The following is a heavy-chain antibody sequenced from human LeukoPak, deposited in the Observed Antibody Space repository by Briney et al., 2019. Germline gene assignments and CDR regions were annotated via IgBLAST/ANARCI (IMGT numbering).Heavy chain of an antibody. CDR2: IRYDGSDK. V-gene: IGHV3-30*02. Sequence: PGGSLRLSCAASGFTFSSYGMDWVRQAPGKGLEWVTFIRYDGSDKYYADSVKDRFTISRDNSKNTLYLQMNSLRAEDTAVYYCARDIRVDDAFDIWGQGTMVTVSS. D-gene: IGHD1-14*01. CDR3: ARDIRVDDAFDI. CDR1: GFTFSSYG. J-gene: IGHJ3*02.